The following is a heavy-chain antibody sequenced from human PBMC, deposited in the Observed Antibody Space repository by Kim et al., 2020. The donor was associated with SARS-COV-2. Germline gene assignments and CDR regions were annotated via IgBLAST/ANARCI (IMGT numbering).Heavy chain of an antibody. CDR2: LNWNSRTI. J-gene: IGHJ2*01. CDR3: VKDQGEVVISDWYFDL. D-gene: IGHD2-2*01. CDR1: GFSFGDSA. Sequence: GGSLRLACTASGFSFGDSAMHWVRQAPGKGLEWVSGLNWNSRTILYADSVRGRFTISRDNAQNSLYLQMNSLRVEDTAFYYCVKDQGEVVISDWYFDLWGRGTLVTVAA. V-gene: IGHV3-9*01.